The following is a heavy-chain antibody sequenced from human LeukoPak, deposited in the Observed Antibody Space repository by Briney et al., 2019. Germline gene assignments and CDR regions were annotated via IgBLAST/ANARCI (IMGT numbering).Heavy chain of an antibody. CDR3: ARGLVPAALWGGNWFDP. D-gene: IGHD2-2*01. CDR1: GFTFSSYA. CDR2: ISYDGSNK. V-gene: IGHV3-30*04. J-gene: IGHJ5*02. Sequence: GGSLRLSCAASGFTFSSYAMHWVRQAPGKGLEWVAVISYDGSNKYYADSVKGRFTISRDNSKNTLYLQMNSLRAEDTAVYYCARGLVPAALWGGNWFDPWGQGTLVTVSS.